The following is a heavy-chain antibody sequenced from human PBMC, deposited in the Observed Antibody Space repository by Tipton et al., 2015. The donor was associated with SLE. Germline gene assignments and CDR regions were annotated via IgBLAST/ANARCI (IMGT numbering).Heavy chain of an antibody. CDR3: ARVVQLAGYFHH. CDR1: GGSFSGYY. Sequence: TLSLTCAVYGGSFSGYYWSWIRQPPGKGLEWIGEINHSGSTNYNPFLKSRVTISVDTSKNQFSLKLRSVTAADTAVYYCARVVQLAGYFHHWGQGTLVTVSS. J-gene: IGHJ1*01. CDR2: INHSGST. D-gene: IGHD6-6*01. V-gene: IGHV4-34*01.